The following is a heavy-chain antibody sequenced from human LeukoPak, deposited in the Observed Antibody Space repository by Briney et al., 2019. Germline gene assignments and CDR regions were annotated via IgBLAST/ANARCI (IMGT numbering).Heavy chain of an antibody. D-gene: IGHD2-2*02. CDR1: GDSVSSNSAA. CDR2: TYYRSKWYN. V-gene: IGHV6-1*01. CDR3: ARDLLIVVVPAAIWADAFDI. Sequence: SQTLSLTCAISGDSVSSNSAAWNWIRQSPSRGLEWLGRTYYRSKWYNDYAVSVKSRITINPDTSKNQFSLQLNSVTPEDTAVYYCARDLLIVVVPAAIWADAFDIWGQGTMVTVSS. J-gene: IGHJ3*02.